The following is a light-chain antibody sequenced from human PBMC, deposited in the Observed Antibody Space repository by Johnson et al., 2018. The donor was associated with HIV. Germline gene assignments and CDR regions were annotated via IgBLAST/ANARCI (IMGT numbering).Light chain of an antibody. J-gene: IGLJ1*01. Sequence: QSVLTQPPSVSAAPGQKVTISCSGSSSNIGNNYVSWYQQLPGTAPNLLIYENNKRPSGIPDRFSGSKSGTSATLGITGLQTGDEADYYCGTWDSSLSAYNYVFGTGTKVTVL. CDR3: GTWDSSLSAYNYV. CDR2: ENN. CDR1: SSNIGNNY. V-gene: IGLV1-51*02.